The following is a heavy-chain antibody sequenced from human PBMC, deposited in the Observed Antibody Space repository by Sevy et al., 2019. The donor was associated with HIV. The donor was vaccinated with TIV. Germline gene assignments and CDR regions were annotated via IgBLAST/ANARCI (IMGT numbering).Heavy chain of an antibody. D-gene: IGHD2-21*01. Sequence: GGSLRVSCAASGFTFSSYWMSWVRQAPGKGLEWVANIKQDGSEKYYVDSVKGRFTISRDNAKNSLYLQMNSLRAVDTAVYYCARDIPRGWFDPWGQGTLVTVSS. V-gene: IGHV3-7*01. CDR1: GFTFSSYW. CDR2: IKQDGSEK. J-gene: IGHJ5*02. CDR3: ARDIPRGWFDP.